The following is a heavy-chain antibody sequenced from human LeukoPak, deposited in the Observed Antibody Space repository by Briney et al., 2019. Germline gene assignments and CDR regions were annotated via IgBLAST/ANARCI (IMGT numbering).Heavy chain of an antibody. V-gene: IGHV3-23*01. CDR3: AKDCGDSPETADFDY. CDR2: MSGSGGST. Sequence: SGGSLRLSCAASGFTFSSYAMSWVRQAPGKGLEWVSAMSGSGGSTYYAASVKGRFTISRDNTKNTLYLQINSLRAEDTAVYYCAKDCGDSPETADFDYWGQGTLVTVSS. CDR1: GFTFSSYA. J-gene: IGHJ4*02. D-gene: IGHD4-17*01.